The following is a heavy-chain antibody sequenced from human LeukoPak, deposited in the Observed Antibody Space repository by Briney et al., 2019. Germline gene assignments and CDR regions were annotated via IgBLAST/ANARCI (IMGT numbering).Heavy chain of an antibody. Sequence: PGGSLRLSCAASGFTFSDHYMDWVRQAPVKGLEWVGRIRNKANSYTTEYAASVKGRFTIPRDDSKNSLYLQMNSLKTEDTAAYYCARVRGVTNNWFAPWGQGTLVTVSS. CDR1: GFTFSDHY. CDR2: IRNKANSYTT. CDR3: ARVRGVTNNWFAP. D-gene: IGHD3-10*01. V-gene: IGHV3-72*01. J-gene: IGHJ5*02.